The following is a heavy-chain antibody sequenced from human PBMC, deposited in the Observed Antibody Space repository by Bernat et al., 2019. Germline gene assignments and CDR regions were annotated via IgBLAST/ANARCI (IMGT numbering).Heavy chain of an antibody. J-gene: IGHJ4*02. Sequence: QVQLVESGGGLVQPGRSLRLSCAASGFTFSSYGMHWVRQAPGKVLECVAVIWYDGSNKYYADSVKGRFTISRDNSKNTLYLQMNSLRAEDTAVYYCARGTGTSFVPADYWGQGTLVTVSS. V-gene: IGHV3-33*01. CDR2: IWYDGSNK. CDR3: ARGTGTSFVPADY. CDR1: GFTFSSYG. D-gene: IGHD4-17*01.